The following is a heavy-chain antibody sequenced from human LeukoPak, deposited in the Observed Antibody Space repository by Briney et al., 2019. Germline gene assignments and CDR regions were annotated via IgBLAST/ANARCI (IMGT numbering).Heavy chain of an antibody. V-gene: IGHV4-39*01. J-gene: IGHJ4*02. CDR1: GGSISSSSNY. Sequence: SETLSLTRTVSGGSISSSSNYWGWIRQPPGKGLEWIGSMYYSGSSYYNPSLKSRVTISGDTSKNQFSLKLSSVTAADTAVYYCARHSPILTGYYVGYWGQGTLVTVSS. D-gene: IGHD3-9*01. CDR2: MYYSGSS. CDR3: ARHSPILTGYYVGY.